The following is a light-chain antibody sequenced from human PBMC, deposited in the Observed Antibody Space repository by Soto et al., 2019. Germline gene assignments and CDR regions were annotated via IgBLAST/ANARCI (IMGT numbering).Light chain of an antibody. V-gene: IGKV1-33*01. Sequence: DIQMTQSPSSLSASVGDRVTITCQASQDINKNLIWYQQKPGKAPKLLIYDASDLETGVPSRFSGSGSGTVFTLTISSLQPEDFATYYCLQHNSYPRTFGQGTKVDIK. CDR3: LQHNSYPRT. CDR1: QDINKN. J-gene: IGKJ1*01. CDR2: DAS.